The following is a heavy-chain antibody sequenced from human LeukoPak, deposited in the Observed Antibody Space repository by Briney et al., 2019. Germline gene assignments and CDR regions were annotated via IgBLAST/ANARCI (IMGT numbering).Heavy chain of an antibody. V-gene: IGHV4-34*01. CDR1: GGPFSGYY. D-gene: IGHD2-15*01. Sequence: SETLSLTCAVYGGPFSGYYWSWIRQPPGKGLEWIGEINHSGSTNYNPSLKSRVTISVDTSKNQFSLKLSFVTTADTAVYYCARALGYCSGGSCTRGYNWFDPWGQGTLVTVPS. J-gene: IGHJ5*02. CDR2: INHSGST. CDR3: ARALGYCSGGSCTRGYNWFDP.